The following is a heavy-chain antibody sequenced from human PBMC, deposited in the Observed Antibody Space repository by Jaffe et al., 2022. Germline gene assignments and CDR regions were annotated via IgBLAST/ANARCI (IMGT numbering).Heavy chain of an antibody. J-gene: IGHJ5*02. CDR1: GFSLSTSGVG. CDR3: AHRRSGYYTKYNWFDP. Sequence: QITLKESGPTLVKPTQTLTLTCTFSGFSLSTSGVGVGWIRQPPGKALEWLALIYWNDDKRYSPSLKSRLTITKDTSKNQVVLTMTNMDPVDTATYYCAHRRSGYYTKYNWFDPWGQGTLVTVSS. D-gene: IGHD3-3*01. CDR2: IYWNDDK. V-gene: IGHV2-5*01.